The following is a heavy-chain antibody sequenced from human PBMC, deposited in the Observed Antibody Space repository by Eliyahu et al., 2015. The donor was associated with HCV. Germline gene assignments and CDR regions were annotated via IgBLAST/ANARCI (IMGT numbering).Heavy chain of an antibody. D-gene: IGHD3-10*01. V-gene: IGHV3-30*18. CDR2: ISYDENKK. Sequence: QVQLVESGGGVVQPGRSLRLSCTASGFIFPSXAMXWVRQAPGKGLEGVAVISYDENKKYXADSVKGRLTISRDNSNNTLYLQMNNLRPEDTAIYYCAKVAIWFGAGSFDYWGQGTLVTVSS. J-gene: IGHJ4*02. CDR1: GFIFPSXA. CDR3: AKVAIWFGAGSFDY.